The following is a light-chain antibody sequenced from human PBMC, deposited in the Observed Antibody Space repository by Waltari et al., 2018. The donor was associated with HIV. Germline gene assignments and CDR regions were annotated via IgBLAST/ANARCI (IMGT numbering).Light chain of an antibody. Sequence: QSALTQPASVSGSPGQSITISCTGTTSAFGDYDHVSWYQQHPGKTPKLIIYEVNNRPSGVSTRFAGSKSGNTASLTISGLPAEDEADYYCGSYTSSTAWVFGGGT. CDR1: TSAFGDYDH. J-gene: IGLJ3*02. CDR2: EVN. V-gene: IGLV2-14*01. CDR3: GSYTSSTAWV.